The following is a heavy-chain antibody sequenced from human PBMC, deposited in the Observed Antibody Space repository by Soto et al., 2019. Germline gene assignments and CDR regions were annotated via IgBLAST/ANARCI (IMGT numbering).Heavy chain of an antibody. J-gene: IGHJ6*03. V-gene: IGHV1-18*01. CDR1: GYTFTSHG. Sequence: QVQLVQSGGEVRKPGASVKVSCKASGYTFTSHGISWVRQAPGQGLEWMGWISAYNGDTNYAQKLQGRVTVTTDCSTSTAYMELRRLRYEDTAVYYCARMVRGANIDYYHYMDVWGKGTTVTVSS. CDR3: ARMVRGANIDYYHYMDV. CDR2: ISAYNGDT. D-gene: IGHD3-10*01.